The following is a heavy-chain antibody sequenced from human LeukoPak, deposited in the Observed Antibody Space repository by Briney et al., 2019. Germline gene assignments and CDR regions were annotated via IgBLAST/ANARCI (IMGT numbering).Heavy chain of an antibody. CDR1: GGSLSSGDYY. V-gene: IGHV4-61*02. Sequence: SQTLSLTCTVSGGSLSSGDYYWSWIRQPPGKGLEWIGRIYTSGSTNYNPSLKSRVTISVDTSKNQFSLKLSSVTAADTAVYYCASTLLGYFDLWGRGTLVTVSS. CDR2: IYTSGST. CDR3: ASTLLGYFDL. J-gene: IGHJ2*01. D-gene: IGHD1-26*01.